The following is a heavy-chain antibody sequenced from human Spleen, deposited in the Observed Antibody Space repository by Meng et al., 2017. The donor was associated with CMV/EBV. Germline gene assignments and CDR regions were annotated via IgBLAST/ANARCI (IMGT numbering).Heavy chain of an antibody. CDR2: IRYDGSNK. CDR1: GFSFRSYG. V-gene: IGHV3-30*02. Sequence: GESLKISCAASGFSFRSYGMHWVRQAPGKGLEWVAFIRYDGSNKYYADSVKGRFTISRDNSKNTLYLQMNSLRAEDTAVYYCARDAPVAGTSGAFDIWGQGTMVTVSS. D-gene: IGHD6-19*01. CDR3: ARDAPVAGTSGAFDI. J-gene: IGHJ3*02.